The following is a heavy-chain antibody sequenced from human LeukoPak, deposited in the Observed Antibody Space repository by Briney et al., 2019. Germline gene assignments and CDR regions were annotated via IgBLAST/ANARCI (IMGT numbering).Heavy chain of an antibody. CDR3: TKEGGPMSVTTERYSFDH. D-gene: IGHD4-17*01. Sequence: PGGSLRLSCAASGFTFSDYGMHWVRQAPGKGLEWVTVISNEGRVQYYADSVKGRFTIPRDNSENTLSLKMNSLRADETAVSYCTKEGGPMSVTTERYSFDHWGRGTLVTVSS. CDR1: GFTFSDYG. V-gene: IGHV3-30*18. CDR2: ISNEGRVQ. J-gene: IGHJ4*02.